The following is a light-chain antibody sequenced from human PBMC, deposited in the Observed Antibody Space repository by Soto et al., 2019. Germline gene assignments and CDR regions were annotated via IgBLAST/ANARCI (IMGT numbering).Light chain of an antibody. CDR3: QQYDNWPQT. Sequence: ETVMTQSPATLSVSPGERATLSCRASQSVSSDLAWYQHKPGQAPRLLIYGASTRATGIPARFSGRGSGTEFTLTISSLQSVYVAVYYWQQYDNWPQTFGQGTKVDIK. V-gene: IGKV3-15*01. J-gene: IGKJ1*01. CDR2: GAS. CDR1: QSVSSD.